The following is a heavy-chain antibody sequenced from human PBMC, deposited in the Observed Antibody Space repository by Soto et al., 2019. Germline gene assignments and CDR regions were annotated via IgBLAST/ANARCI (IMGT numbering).Heavy chain of an antibody. V-gene: IGHV3-64*01. CDR1: GFNFSSYA. J-gene: IGHJ3*02. D-gene: IGHD2-21*01. CDR3: ARASVSAASAFDI. CDR2: ISSNGGST. Sequence: PGGSLRLSCAASGFNFSSYAMHWVRQAPGKGLEYVSAISSNGGSTYYANSVKGRFTISRDNSKNTLYLQMGSLRAEDMAVYYCARASVSAASAFDIWGQGTMVTVSS.